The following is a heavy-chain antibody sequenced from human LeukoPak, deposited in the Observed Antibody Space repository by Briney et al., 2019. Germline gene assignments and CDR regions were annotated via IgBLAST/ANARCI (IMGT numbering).Heavy chain of an antibody. J-gene: IGHJ5*02. D-gene: IGHD3-16*02. Sequence: SETLSLTCTVSGGSISSSSYYWGWIRQPPGKGLEWIGSIYYSGSTYYNPSLKRRVTISVYTSKNQFSLKLSSVTAADTAVYYCARLESSVGGSYSYKSWFDPWGQGTLVTVSS. CDR1: GGSISSSSYY. CDR2: IYYSGST. V-gene: IGHV4-39*01. CDR3: ARLESSVGGSYSYKSWFDP.